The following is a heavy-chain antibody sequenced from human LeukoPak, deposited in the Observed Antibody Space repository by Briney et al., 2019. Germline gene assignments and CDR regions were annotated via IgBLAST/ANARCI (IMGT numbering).Heavy chain of an antibody. CDR2: IWFDGSNT. Sequence: ESGGSLRLSCTPSGFTFSGYAMQWVRQAPGKGLGWVAVIWFDGSNTYYADSVKGRFTISRDNSKNTLYLQMNSLRAEDTAVYYCARGAQSGGYSGPFDIWGQGTMVTVSS. D-gene: IGHD1-26*01. CDR1: GFTFSGYA. V-gene: IGHV3-33*01. J-gene: IGHJ3*02. CDR3: ARGAQSGGYSGPFDI.